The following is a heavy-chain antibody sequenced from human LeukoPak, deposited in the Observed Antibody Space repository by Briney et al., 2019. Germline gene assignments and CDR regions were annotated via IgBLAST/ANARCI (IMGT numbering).Heavy chain of an antibody. CDR1: GFTVSSNY. V-gene: IGHV3-23*01. D-gene: IGHD3-10*01. J-gene: IGHJ5*02. CDR3: AKDTGKYGGDWFDP. Sequence: GGSLRLSCAASGFTVSSNYMSWVRQAPGKGLEWVSAISGSGGSTYYADSVKGRFTISRDNSKNTLYLQMNSLRAEDTAVYYCAKDTGKYGGDWFDPWGQGTLVTVSS. CDR2: ISGSGGST.